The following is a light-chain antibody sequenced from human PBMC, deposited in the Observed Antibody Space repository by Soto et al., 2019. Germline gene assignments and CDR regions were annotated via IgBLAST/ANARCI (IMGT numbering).Light chain of an antibody. Sequence: QSVLTQPPSVSVAPGQRVTISCTGSSSNIGSNTVNWYQQLQGTAPKLLIFSNDQRPSGVPDRFSGSKSGTSASLAISGLKYQDEAAYFCAERDDSMNVNGYYVVGTGTKVTVL. CDR1: SSNIGSNT. J-gene: IGLJ1*01. CDR3: AERDDSMNVNGYYV. V-gene: IGLV1-44*01. CDR2: SND.